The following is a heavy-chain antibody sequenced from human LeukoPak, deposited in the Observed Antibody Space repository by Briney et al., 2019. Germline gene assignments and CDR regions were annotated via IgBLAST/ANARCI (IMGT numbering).Heavy chain of an antibody. V-gene: IGHV3-30*02. CDR2: IRYDGSST. Sequence: PGGSLRLSCAASGFTFSTSGMHWVRQAPGKGVEWVAFIRYDGSSTYYADSVKGRFTISRDNSKNTLFLQMNSLRPEDAAVYYCASDGRRSGSYSNYFDYWGQGTLVTVSS. CDR1: GFTFSTSG. CDR3: ASDGRRSGSYSNYFDY. J-gene: IGHJ4*02. D-gene: IGHD1-26*01.